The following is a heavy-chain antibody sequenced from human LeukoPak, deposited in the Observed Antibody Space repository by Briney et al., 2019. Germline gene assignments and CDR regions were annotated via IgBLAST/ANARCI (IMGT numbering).Heavy chain of an antibody. D-gene: IGHD5-12*01. CDR3: ASVVYSGYDFRGAMDV. CDR1: GGSISSYY. J-gene: IGHJ6*03. Sequence: SETLSLTCTISGGSISSYYWSWIRQPPGKGLEWIGYIYYTGSTNHNPSLKSRVTISVDTSKNQFSLKLSSVTAADTAVYYCASVVYSGYDFRGAMDVWGKGTTVTVSS. CDR2: IYYTGST. V-gene: IGHV4-59*01.